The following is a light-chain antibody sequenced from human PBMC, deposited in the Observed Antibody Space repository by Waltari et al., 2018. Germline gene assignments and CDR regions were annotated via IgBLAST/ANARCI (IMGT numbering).Light chain of an antibody. CDR2: EVT. Sequence: SALTQPPSASGSPGQSVTISCTGTSSDVGGYNYVSWYQQHPGKAPKLMIYEVTKRPSGVPVRFSGSKSGNTASLTVSEPQTEDKADYYCSSYAGASWVFGGGTKLTVL. CDR3: SSYAGASWV. CDR1: SSDVGGYNY. J-gene: IGLJ3*02. V-gene: IGLV2-8*01.